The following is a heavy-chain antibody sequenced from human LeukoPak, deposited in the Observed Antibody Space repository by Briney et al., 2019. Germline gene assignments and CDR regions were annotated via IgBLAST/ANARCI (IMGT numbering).Heavy chain of an antibody. J-gene: IGHJ1*01. Sequence: GGSLRLSCAASGFTVNTNHMHWVRQAPGEGLEWVSTFYNGGSTYYLDSVRGRFTISRESFKNTLYLHMNSLRAEDTAFYYCATSVVALSYDEHFQHWGQGTLVTVSS. V-gene: IGHV3-53*01. CDR1: GFTVNTNH. D-gene: IGHD2-15*01. CDR2: FYNGGST. CDR3: ATSVVALSYDEHFQH.